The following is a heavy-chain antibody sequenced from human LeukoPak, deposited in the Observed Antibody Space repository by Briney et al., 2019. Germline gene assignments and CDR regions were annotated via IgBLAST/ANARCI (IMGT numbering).Heavy chain of an antibody. D-gene: IGHD3-22*01. V-gene: IGHV3-30*02. CDR1: GFTFSSSA. CDR2: IRFDGSIK. CDR3: AKDRPNYYGSNGHYYRRDGDY. Sequence: GGSLRLSCAASGFTFSSSAMQWVRQAPGKGLEWVAFIRFDGSIKDYGDSVKGRFTISRDNSRNTVYLQMNSLRVEDTAVYYCAKDRPNYYGSNGHYYRRDGDYWGQGTLVTVSS. J-gene: IGHJ4*02.